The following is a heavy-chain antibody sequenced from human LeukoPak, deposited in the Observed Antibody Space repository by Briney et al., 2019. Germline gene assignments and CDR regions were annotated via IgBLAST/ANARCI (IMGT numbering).Heavy chain of an antibody. CDR1: GYTFTSYD. CDR2: MNPNSSNT. V-gene: IGHV1-8*01. D-gene: IGHD3-22*01. Sequence: GASVKVSFKASGYTFTSYDINWVRPATGQRLEWMGWMNPNSSNTGYAQKFQGRVTMTRNTSISTAYMELSSLRSEDTAVYYCARDRHDSSGAFDYWGQGTLVTVSS. J-gene: IGHJ4*02. CDR3: ARDRHDSSGAFDY.